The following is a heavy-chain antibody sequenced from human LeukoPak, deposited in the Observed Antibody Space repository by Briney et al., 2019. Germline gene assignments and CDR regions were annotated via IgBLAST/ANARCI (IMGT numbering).Heavy chain of an antibody. CDR1: GGSISSHY. J-gene: IGHJ4*01. V-gene: IGHV4-4*07. D-gene: IGHD3-22*01. Sequence: SETLSLTCTVSGGSISSHYWSWIRQPPGKGLEWIGRIYISGTTNYNSSLKSRITMSLDTSMNQLSLKLSSVTAADTAVYYCARDEAGSGYIDYWGQGTLVTVSS. CDR3: ARDEAGSGYIDY. CDR2: IYISGTT.